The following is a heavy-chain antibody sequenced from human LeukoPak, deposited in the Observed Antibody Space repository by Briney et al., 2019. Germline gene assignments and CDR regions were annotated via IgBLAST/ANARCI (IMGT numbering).Heavy chain of an antibody. Sequence: GGSLRLSCAASGFTFSSYGMNWLRQAPGKGLEWVSYISISSSTIYYADSVKGRFTISRDNSKNTLYLQMNSLRAEDTAVYYCARVVWEYSMDVWGQGTTVTVSS. V-gene: IGHV3-48*01. CDR2: ISISSSTI. CDR3: ARVVWEYSMDV. D-gene: IGHD1-26*01. J-gene: IGHJ6*02. CDR1: GFTFSSYG.